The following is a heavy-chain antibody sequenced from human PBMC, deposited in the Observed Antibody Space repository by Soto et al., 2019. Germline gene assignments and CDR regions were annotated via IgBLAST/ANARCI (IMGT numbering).Heavy chain of an antibody. CDR2: ISGSGGST. D-gene: IGHD6-13*01. CDR1: GFTFSSYA. V-gene: IGHV3-23*01. J-gene: IGHJ4*02. Sequence: GGSLRLSCAASGFTFSSYAMSWVRQAPGKGLEWVSAISGSGGSTYYADSVKGRFTISRDNSKNTLYLQMNSLRAEDTAVYYCAKDPRYSSSCELCVPGHNYWGQGTLVTVSS. CDR3: AKDPRYSSSCELCVPGHNY.